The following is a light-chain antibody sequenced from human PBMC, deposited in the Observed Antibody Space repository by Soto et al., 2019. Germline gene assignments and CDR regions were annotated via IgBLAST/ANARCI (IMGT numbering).Light chain of an antibody. V-gene: IGKV3-15*01. CDR2: GAS. CDR3: QQYNNWPLT. J-gene: IGKJ4*01. Sequence: EIVMTQSPATLSVSPGEGATLSCRASQSIRSDLAWYQQKPGQAPRLLIYGASTRATGIPARFSGSGSGTEFTLTISSLQSEYSAFYNCQQYNNWPLTFGGGTKVEIK. CDR1: QSIRSD.